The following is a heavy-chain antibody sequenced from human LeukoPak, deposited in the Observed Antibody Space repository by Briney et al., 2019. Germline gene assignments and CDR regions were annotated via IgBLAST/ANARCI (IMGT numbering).Heavy chain of an antibody. Sequence: WGSLRLSCAASGFTFSSYAMHWVRQAPGKGLEWVALIPYDGSNKYYADSVKGRFTVSRDNSKNTLYLQMNSLRAEDTAVYYCAKDAAAAAAHYYYYYMDVWGKGTTVTVSS. V-gene: IGHV3-30*04. CDR2: IPYDGSNK. CDR1: GFTFSSYA. CDR3: AKDAAAAAAHYYYYYMDV. D-gene: IGHD6-13*01. J-gene: IGHJ6*03.